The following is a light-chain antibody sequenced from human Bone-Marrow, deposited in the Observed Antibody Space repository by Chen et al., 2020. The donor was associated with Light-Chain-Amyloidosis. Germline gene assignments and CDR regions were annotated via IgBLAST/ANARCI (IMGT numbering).Light chain of an antibody. J-gene: IGLJ2*01. Sequence: SYELTQPPSVSLSPGQPARLTCSGDDLPTKYAYWYQQKPGQAPVLVIHRATDRPSGISERFSGSSSGTTATLTISGVQAEDEADYHCQSADSSGTYEVIFGGGTKLTVL. CDR1: DLPTKY. V-gene: IGLV3-25*03. CDR2: RAT. CDR3: QSADSSGTYEVI.